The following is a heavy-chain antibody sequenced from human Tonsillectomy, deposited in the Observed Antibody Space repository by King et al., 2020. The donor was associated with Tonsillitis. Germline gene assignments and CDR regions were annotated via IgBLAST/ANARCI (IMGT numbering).Heavy chain of an antibody. V-gene: IGHV1-2*02. D-gene: IGHD2-2*01. CDR1: GDTISGYY. J-gene: IGHJ5*02. Sequence: QLVQSGAEVKKPGASVKVSCKASGDTISGYYLHWVRQAPGQGLEWMGWINPNSGGTNYAQKFQGRVTMTWDTSISTAYMELSRLRSDDTAVYFCARGETPAAKSWFDTWGQGALVTVSS. CDR2: INPNSGGT. CDR3: ARGETPAAKSWFDT.